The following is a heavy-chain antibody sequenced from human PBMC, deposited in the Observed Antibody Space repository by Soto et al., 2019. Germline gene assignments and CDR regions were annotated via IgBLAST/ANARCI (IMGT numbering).Heavy chain of an antibody. J-gene: IGHJ6*02. CDR3: AKDLSSGWHQQDYYYYGMDV. CDR2: ISYDGSNK. CDR1: GFTFSSYG. Sequence: QVQLVESGGGVVQPGRSLRLSCAASGFTFSSYGMHWVRQAPGKGLEWVAVISYDGSNKYYADSVKGRFTISRDNSKNTLYLQMNSLRAEDTAVYYCAKDLSSGWHQQDYYYYGMDVWGQGTTVTVSS. D-gene: IGHD6-19*01. V-gene: IGHV3-30*18.